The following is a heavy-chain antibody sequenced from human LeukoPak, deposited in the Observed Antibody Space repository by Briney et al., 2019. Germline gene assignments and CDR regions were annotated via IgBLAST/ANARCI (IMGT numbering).Heavy chain of an antibody. D-gene: IGHD2-15*01. V-gene: IGHV4-39*01. CDR3: ARPKGYCSGGSCYQSFDY. J-gene: IGHJ4*02. Sequence: SETLSLTCTVFGGSISSSSYYWGWIRQPPGKGLEWIGSIYYSGSTYYNPSLKSRVTISVDTSKNQFSLKLSSVTAADTAVYYCARPKGYCSGGSCYQSFDYWGQGTLVTVSS. CDR2: IYYSGST. CDR1: GGSISSSSYY.